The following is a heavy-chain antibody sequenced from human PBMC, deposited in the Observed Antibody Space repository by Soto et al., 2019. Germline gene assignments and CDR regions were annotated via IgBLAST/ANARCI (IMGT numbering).Heavy chain of an antibody. V-gene: IGHV3-74*01. CDR1: GFTFSNYW. CDR3: VRTSVVVAVATRDDF. D-gene: IGHD2-15*01. CDR2: IDSDGSRI. J-gene: IGHJ4*02. Sequence: EVQPVESGGGLVQPGESLRLSCAASGFTFSNYWMHWVRQAPGKGLVWVSRIDSDGSRITYADFVKGRFTISRDNAKNKVYLKMNSLTAEDTAVDYCVRTSVVVAVATRDDFWGQGTLVTVSS.